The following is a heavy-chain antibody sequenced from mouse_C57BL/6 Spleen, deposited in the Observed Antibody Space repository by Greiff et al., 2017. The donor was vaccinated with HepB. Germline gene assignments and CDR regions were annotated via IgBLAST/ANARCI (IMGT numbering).Heavy chain of an antibody. Sequence: QVQLQQPGAELVKPGASVKLSCKASGYTFTSYWMHWVKQRPGQGLEWIGMIHPNSGSTNYNEKFKSKATLTVDKSSSTAYMQLSSLTSEDSAVYYCARDADDDYFYYAMDYWGQGTSVTVSS. CDR3: ARDADDDYFYYAMDY. J-gene: IGHJ4*01. CDR2: IHPNSGST. CDR1: GYTFTSYW. D-gene: IGHD2-4*01. V-gene: IGHV1-64*01.